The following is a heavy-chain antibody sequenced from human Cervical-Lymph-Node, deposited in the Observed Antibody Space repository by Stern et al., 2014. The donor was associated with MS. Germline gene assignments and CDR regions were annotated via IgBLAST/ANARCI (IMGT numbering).Heavy chain of an antibody. D-gene: IGHD1-26*01. CDR2: ISPKTGSA. V-gene: IGHV1-2*02. Sequence: QLVQSGAEVERPGASVKVSCKASGYTFTASFLHWVRQAHGQGLEWMGWISPKTGSATYAQKFQDRVTMTRDTSINTGYMEVSSLRSDDTAVYYCARDRGSYSDYWGQGTLVAVSS. CDR3: ARDRGSYSDY. J-gene: IGHJ4*02. CDR1: GYTFTASF.